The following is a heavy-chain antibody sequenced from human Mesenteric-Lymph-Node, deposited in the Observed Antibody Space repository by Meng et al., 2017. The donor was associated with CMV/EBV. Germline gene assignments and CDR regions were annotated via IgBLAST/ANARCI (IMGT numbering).Heavy chain of an antibody. CDR2: ISATGGDT. V-gene: IGHV3-23*01. CDR3: AKTDDRDFYDYWRGYYPPFDY. D-gene: IGHD3-3*01. Sequence: GGSLRLSCAASGFTFSSYSMNWVRQVPGKGLEWVSAISATGGDTYYTDSVKGRFTVSRDNSKNTLYLQMNSLRAEDTAVYYCAKTDDRDFYDYWRGYYPPFDYWGQGTLVTVSS. J-gene: IGHJ4*02. CDR1: GFTFSSYS.